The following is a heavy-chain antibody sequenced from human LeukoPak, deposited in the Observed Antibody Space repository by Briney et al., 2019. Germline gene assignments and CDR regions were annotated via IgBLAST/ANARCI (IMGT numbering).Heavy chain of an antibody. CDR3: ARRDHYYYAMDV. V-gene: IGHV1-69*01. Sequence: SVKVSCKASGGTFSSYAISWVRQAPGQGLEWMGGIIPIFGTANYAQKFQGRVTITADESTSTAYMELSSLRSEDTAVYYCARRDHYYYAMDVWGKGTTVTVSS. J-gene: IGHJ6*04. CDR1: GGTFSSYA. CDR2: IIPIFGTA.